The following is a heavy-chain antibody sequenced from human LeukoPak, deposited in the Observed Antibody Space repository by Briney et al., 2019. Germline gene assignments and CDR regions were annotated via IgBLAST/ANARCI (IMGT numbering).Heavy chain of an antibody. Sequence: PSQTLSLTCTVSGGSISSGDYYWSWIRQPPGKGLEWIGYIYYSGSTYYNPSLKSRVTISVDTSKNQFSLKLSSVTAADTAVYYCASSGYDFWSGYYYKGEEYLGKWDYYGMDVWGQGTTVTVSS. V-gene: IGHV4-30-4*01. D-gene: IGHD3-3*01. CDR2: IYYSGST. CDR1: GGSISSGDYY. J-gene: IGHJ6*02. CDR3: ASSGYDFWSGYYYKGEEYLGKWDYYGMDV.